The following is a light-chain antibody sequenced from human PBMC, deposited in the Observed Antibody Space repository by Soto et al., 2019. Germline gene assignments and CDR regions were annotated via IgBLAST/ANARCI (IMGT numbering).Light chain of an antibody. Sequence: QSALTQPASVSGSPGQSITISCTGSSSDVGGYNYVSWYQPHPGKAPKLMIYDVSHRPSGVSNRFSGSKSGNTASLTVSGLQAEDEADYYCSSYTSSSTEVFGTGTKVTVL. CDR1: SSDVGGYNY. J-gene: IGLJ1*01. CDR2: DVS. CDR3: SSYTSSSTEV. V-gene: IGLV2-14*01.